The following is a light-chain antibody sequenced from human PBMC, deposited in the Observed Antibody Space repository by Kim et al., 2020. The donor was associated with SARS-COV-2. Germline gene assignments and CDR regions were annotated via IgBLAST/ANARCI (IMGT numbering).Light chain of an antibody. V-gene: IGLV6-57*03. Sequence: GKTRTRSCARSSGIVASNCVQWYQQRPDSAPTTVIYEDNQRPSGVPDRFSGSIDSSSNSASLTISGLKTEDEADYYCQSYDSSNLVFGGGTQLTVL. CDR3: QSYDSSNLV. CDR2: EDN. J-gene: IGLJ3*02. CDR1: SGIVASNC.